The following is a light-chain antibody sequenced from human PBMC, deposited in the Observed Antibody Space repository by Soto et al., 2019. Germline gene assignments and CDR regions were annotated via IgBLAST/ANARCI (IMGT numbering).Light chain of an antibody. J-gene: IGLJ2*01. CDR1: SSDVGGYNY. CDR3: SSYTSSSPLV. V-gene: IGLV2-14*01. Sequence: QSALTQPASVSGSPGQSITFSCTGASSDVGGYNYVSWYQQHPGKAPKLMIYGVSNRASGVSNRFSASKSGNTASLTISGLQAEDEADYYCSSYTSSSPLVFGGGTKLTVL. CDR2: GVS.